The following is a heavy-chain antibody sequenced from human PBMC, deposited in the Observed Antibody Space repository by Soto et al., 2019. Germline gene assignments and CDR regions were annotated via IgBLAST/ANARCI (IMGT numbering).Heavy chain of an antibody. J-gene: IGHJ6*02. V-gene: IGHV1-69*01. CDR2: IIPIFGTT. CDR1: GVTFSNDA. Sequence: QEQLVQAGAEVKKPGSSVRISCRASGVTFSNDAVSWVRQAPGQGLQWMGGIIPIFGTTHYAQKIQGIVTITADESTATAYMELRSVTSEDTAVYYCATGLRTGNYGMDVWGQGTAVTVSS. D-gene: IGHD3-10*01. CDR3: ATGLRTGNYGMDV.